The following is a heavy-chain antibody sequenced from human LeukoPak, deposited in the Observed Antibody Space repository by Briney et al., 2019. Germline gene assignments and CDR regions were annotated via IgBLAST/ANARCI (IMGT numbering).Heavy chain of an antibody. D-gene: IGHD5-18*01. CDR2: ISGSGDST. CDR1: GFTFSRYG. CDR3: AREPYSYGFDY. Sequence: GGSLRLSCAASGFTFSRYGINWVRQAPGKGLEWVSAISGSGDSTDYADSVKGRFTISRDNSKNMLYLQMNSLRAEDTAVYYCAREPYSYGFDYWGQGILVTVSS. V-gene: IGHV3-23*01. J-gene: IGHJ4*02.